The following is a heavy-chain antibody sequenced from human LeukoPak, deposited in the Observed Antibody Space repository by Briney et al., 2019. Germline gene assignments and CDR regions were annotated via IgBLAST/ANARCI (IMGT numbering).Heavy chain of an antibody. D-gene: IGHD2-2*01. V-gene: IGHV1-2*02. CDR3: ARVGDCSSTSCYVIDP. CDR2: INPNSGGT. J-gene: IGHJ5*02. Sequence: GASVKVSCKASGGTFSSYAISWVRQAPGQGLEWMGWINPNSGGTDYAQKFQGRVTMTRDTSISTAYMELSGLRSDDTAVYYCARVGDCSSTSCYVIDPWGEGTLVTVSS. CDR1: GGTFSSYA.